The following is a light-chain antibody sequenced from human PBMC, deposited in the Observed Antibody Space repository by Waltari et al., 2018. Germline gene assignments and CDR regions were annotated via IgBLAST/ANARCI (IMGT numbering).Light chain of an antibody. Sequence: DIQMTQSPSSLSASVGDTVTVTCRASQNIRTYLNWYQQKTAKAPKRLIYGASTLQRGVPSRFRGSASGTEFTLTVTNLQPDDFATYFCQQSFSSPWTFGQGTTVNI. V-gene: IGKV1-39*01. CDR3: QQSFSSPWT. CDR1: QNIRTY. J-gene: IGKJ1*01. CDR2: GAS.